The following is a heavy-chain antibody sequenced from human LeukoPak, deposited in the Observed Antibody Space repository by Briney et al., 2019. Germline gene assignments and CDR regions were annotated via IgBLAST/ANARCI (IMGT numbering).Heavy chain of an antibody. Sequence: PGGSLRLSCAASGXTFSSYSMHWVRQAPGKGLEYVSAISSNGGSTYYANSVKARFIISRDNSRNTLYLQMGSLRAEDMAVYYCARVYSSIWTVDYWGQGTLVTVSS. J-gene: IGHJ4*02. D-gene: IGHD6-13*01. V-gene: IGHV3-64*01. CDR2: ISSNGGST. CDR3: ARVYSSIWTVDY. CDR1: GXTFSSYS.